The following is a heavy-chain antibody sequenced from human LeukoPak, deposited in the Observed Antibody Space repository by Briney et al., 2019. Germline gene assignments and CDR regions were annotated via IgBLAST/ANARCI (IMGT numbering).Heavy chain of an antibody. Sequence: PGGSLRLSCAASGFTFSSYGMHWVRQAPGKGLEWVAFIWYDGSNKYYADSVKGRFTISRDNSKNTLYLQMNSLRAEDTAVYYCAKGDPPGSFDYWGQGTLVTVSS. V-gene: IGHV3-30*02. CDR3: AKGDPPGSFDY. CDR2: IWYDGSNK. D-gene: IGHD2-21*02. CDR1: GFTFSSYG. J-gene: IGHJ4*02.